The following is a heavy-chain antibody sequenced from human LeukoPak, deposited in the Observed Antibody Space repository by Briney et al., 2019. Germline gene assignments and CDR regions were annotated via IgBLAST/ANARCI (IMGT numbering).Heavy chain of an antibody. J-gene: IGHJ4*02. CDR3: AREGDISVITYAY. Sequence: GGSLRLSCAASGFTFSRFWMNWLGQAPGKGVEGVANIKQDASEKYYSDSVKGRFTISRDNAKNSLFLQMNSLRADDTPVYYCAREGDISVITYAYWGQGTLVTVSS. CDR2: IKQDASEK. D-gene: IGHD5-12*01. V-gene: IGHV3-7*01. CDR1: GFTFSRFW.